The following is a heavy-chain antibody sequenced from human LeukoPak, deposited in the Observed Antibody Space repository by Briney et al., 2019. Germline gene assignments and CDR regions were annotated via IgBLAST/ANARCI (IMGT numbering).Heavy chain of an antibody. J-gene: IGHJ4*02. Sequence: GGSLRPSCAASSFTFRSYWMHWVRQAPGKGLVWVSRISSDGSSTSYSDSVKGRFTISRDNAKNTLYLQMNSLRVEDTALYYCLRGTASDDNQRLFDFWGQGTLVTVSS. CDR3: LRGTASDDNQRLFDF. D-gene: IGHD6-25*01. V-gene: IGHV3-74*01. CDR2: ISSDGSST. CDR1: SFTFRSYW.